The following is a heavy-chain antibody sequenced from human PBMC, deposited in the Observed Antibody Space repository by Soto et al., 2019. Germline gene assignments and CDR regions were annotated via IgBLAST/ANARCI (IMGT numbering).Heavy chain of an antibody. CDR3: VRPLPSGRNYGLDV. Sequence: GGSLRLSCAASGLTVSNAYMAWVRQAPGMGLEWVSVIYDNGTTYYADSVKGRFTISRDTSTNTLSLQMASLRAEDTAVYYCVRPLPSGRNYGLDVWGQGTTVTVSS. CDR1: GLTVSNAY. J-gene: IGHJ6*02. CDR2: IYDNGTT. V-gene: IGHV3-53*01. D-gene: IGHD3-10*01.